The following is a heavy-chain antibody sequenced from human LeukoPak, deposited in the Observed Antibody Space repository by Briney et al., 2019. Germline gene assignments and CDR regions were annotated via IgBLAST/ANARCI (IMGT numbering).Heavy chain of an antibody. V-gene: IGHV4-39*07. CDR1: GGSVSTSTYY. CDR2: IFYTGKT. Sequence: AETLSLTCTVSGGSVSTSTYYWGWVRQAPGKGPEWIGDIFYTGKTNYNPSLRRRVTISLDTSRNQFSLKLTSVTAADTAVYYCTRVFDSWGQGTLVPVSS. CDR3: TRVFDS. J-gene: IGHJ4*02.